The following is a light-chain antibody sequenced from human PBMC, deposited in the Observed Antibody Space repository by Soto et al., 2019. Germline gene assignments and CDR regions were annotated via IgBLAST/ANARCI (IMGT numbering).Light chain of an antibody. V-gene: IGKV1-5*03. CDR1: QSISSW. CDR2: KAS. Sequence: DIQMTQSPSTLSASVGDRVTITCRASQSISSWLAWYQQKPGKDPKLLIYKASSLESGVPARFSGSGSGTEFPLTISSLQPDDFATYYCQQYNSYWSTFGQGTKVEIK. CDR3: QQYNSYWST. J-gene: IGKJ1*01.